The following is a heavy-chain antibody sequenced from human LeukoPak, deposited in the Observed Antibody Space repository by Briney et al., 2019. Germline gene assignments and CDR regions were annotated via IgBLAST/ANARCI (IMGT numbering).Heavy chain of an antibody. J-gene: IGHJ5*02. D-gene: IGHD1-26*01. V-gene: IGHV3-23*01. CDR2: ISGSGGST. Sequence: GGSLRLSCAASGFTFSSYAMSWVRQAPGKGLEWVSAISGSGGSTYYADSVKGRFTISRDNAKNTLYLQMNSLRAEDTAVYYCVRLSWVLGGGGVTWGQGTLVTVSS. CDR1: GFTFSSYA. CDR3: VRLSWVLGGGGVT.